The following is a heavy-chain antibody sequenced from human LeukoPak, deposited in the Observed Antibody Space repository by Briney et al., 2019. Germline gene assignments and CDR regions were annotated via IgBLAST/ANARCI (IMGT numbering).Heavy chain of an antibody. CDR3: AKDQEMATTYPSLFDY. D-gene: IGHD5-24*01. J-gene: IGHJ4*02. V-gene: IGHV3-23*01. Sequence: PGGSLRLSCAASGVTFSIYAMSWVRQAPGQGLEWVSAISGSGASTYYTDSVKGRFTISRDNSKNTVYLQLNSLRAEDTAVYYCAKDQEMATTYPSLFDYCGQGTLVTVSS. CDR1: GVTFSIYA. CDR2: ISGSGAST.